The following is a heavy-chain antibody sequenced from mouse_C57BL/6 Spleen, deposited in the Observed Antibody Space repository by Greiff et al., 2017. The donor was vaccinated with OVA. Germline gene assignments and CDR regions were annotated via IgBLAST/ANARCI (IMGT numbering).Heavy chain of an antibody. Sequence: EVKLMESGGGLVKPGGSLKLSCAASGFTFSSYAMSWVRQTPEKRLEWVATLSDGGSYTYYPDNVKGRFTISRDNAKNNLYLQMSHLKSEDTAMYYCARGSYGSSPPFDYWGQGTTLTVSS. D-gene: IGHD1-1*01. V-gene: IGHV5-4*03. J-gene: IGHJ2*01. CDR2: LSDGGSYT. CDR1: GFTFSSYA. CDR3: ARGSYGSSPPFDY.